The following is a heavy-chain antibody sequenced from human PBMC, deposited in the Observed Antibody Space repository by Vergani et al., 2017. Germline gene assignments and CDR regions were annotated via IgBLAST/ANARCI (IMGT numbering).Heavy chain of an antibody. J-gene: IGHJ4*02. CDR1: GGSISSSSYY. CDR2: IYYSGST. CDR3: ARPSGWLTEYYFDY. D-gene: IGHD6-19*01. Sequence: QLQLQESGPGLVKPSETLSLTCTVSGGSISSSSYYWGWIRQPPGKGLEWIGSIYYSGSTYYNPSLKSRVTISVDTSKNQFSLKLSSVTAADTAVYYCARPSGWLTEYYFDYWGQGTLVTVSS. V-gene: IGHV4-39*07.